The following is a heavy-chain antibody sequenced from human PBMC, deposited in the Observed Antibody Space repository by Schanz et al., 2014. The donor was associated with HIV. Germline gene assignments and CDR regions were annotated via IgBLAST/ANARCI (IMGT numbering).Heavy chain of an antibody. V-gene: IGHV1-69*01. CDR1: GGTFSSFA. D-gene: IGHD3-3*02. Sequence: QVQLLQSGAEVKKPGSSVKVSCKASGGTFSSFAISWVRQAPGQGLEWMGGIIPVFGTAKYPQKFQGRVTITADESTSTAYMELSSLRSEDTAVYYCAKSPIFGDVIFYGMDVWGQGTTVTVSS. CDR2: IIPVFGTA. J-gene: IGHJ6*02. CDR3: AKSPIFGDVIFYGMDV.